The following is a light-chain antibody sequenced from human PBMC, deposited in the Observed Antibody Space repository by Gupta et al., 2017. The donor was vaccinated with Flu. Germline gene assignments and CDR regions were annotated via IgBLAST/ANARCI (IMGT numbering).Light chain of an antibody. CDR2: EVS. CDR1: SSDIGGYDY. CDR3: SSDTNANTVVV. V-gene: IGLV2-14*01. Sequence: QSALTQPASVSGSPGQSIAISCTGTSSDIGGYDYVSWYQQHPGKAPKLMRVEVSRRRAGISDRFSGSRSGNTAYLTISGLLAEDEAFDYGSSDTNANTVVVFGGGTKLTVL. J-gene: IGLJ2*01.